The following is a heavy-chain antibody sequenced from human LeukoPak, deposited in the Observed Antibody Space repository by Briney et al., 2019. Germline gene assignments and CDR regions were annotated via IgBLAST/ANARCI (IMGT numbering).Heavy chain of an antibody. D-gene: IGHD2-8*01. CDR2: IQYDGSNK. V-gene: IGHV3-30*02. Sequence: GGSLRLSCAASGFTFSSYGMHWVRQAPGKGLEWVAFIQYDGSNKYYADSVKGRFTISRDNSKNTLYLQMNSLRAEDTAVYYCAGEGINCTNGVCYRVVAYWGQGTLVTVSS. CDR1: GFTFSSYG. J-gene: IGHJ4*02. CDR3: AGEGINCTNGVCYRVVAY.